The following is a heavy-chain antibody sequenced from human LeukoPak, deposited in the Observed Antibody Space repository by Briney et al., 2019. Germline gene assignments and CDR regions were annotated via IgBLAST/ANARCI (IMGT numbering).Heavy chain of an antibody. CDR2: ISGGGDST. J-gene: IGHJ4*02. Sequence: GGSLRLSCAASGLTYSNFAMSWVRQAPGKGLEWVSAISGGGDSTYYADSVKGRFTVSRDNSKNTLYLQMNSLTDDDTAVYYCAKGRGTNSGPTLDSWRQGTLVAVSS. V-gene: IGHV3-23*01. CDR3: AKGRGTNSGPTLDS. CDR1: GLTYSNFA. D-gene: IGHD6-19*01.